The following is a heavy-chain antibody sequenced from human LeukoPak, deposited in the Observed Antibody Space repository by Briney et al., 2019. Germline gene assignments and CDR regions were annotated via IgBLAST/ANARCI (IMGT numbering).Heavy chain of an antibody. CDR1: NGSLSEYY. D-gene: IGHD4/OR15-4a*01. Sequence: PSETLSLICAVYNGSLSEYYWSWIRQPPGKGLEWIGEINHSGSTTYNPSLQSRVTMSVDTSKNQFSLEVSSVTAADTAVYYCAGWNAHYHFFDYWVPGIPLTVSS. CDR2: INHSGST. V-gene: IGHV4-34*01. CDR3: AGWNAHYHFFDY. J-gene: IGHJ4*02.